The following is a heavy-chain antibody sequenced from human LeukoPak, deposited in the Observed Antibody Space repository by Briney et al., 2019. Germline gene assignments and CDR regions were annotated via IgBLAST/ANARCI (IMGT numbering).Heavy chain of an antibody. CDR3: ARYCSSTSCYRADAFDI. CDR2: IYHSGST. J-gene: IGHJ3*02. CDR1: GGSISSGGYS. D-gene: IGHD2-2*02. V-gene: IGHV4-30-2*01. Sequence: SETLSLTCAVSGGSISSGGYSWSWIRQPPGKGLEWIEYIYHSGSTYYNPSLKSRITISVDTSKNQFSLKLTSVTAADTAVYYCARYCSSTSCYRADAFDIWGQGTLVTVSS.